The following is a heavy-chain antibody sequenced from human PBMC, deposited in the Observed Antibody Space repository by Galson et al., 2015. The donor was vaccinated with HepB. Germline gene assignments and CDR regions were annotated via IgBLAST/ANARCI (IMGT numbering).Heavy chain of an antibody. CDR3: ARRGSSGYYFDY. Sequence: SLRLSCAASGFTFSSYAMSWVRQAPGKGLEWVSAISGSGGSTYYADSVKGRFTIPRDNSKNTLYLQMNSLRAEDTAVYYCARRGSSGYYFDYWGQGTLVTVSS. CDR2: ISGSGGST. CDR1: GFTFSSYA. V-gene: IGHV3-23*01. D-gene: IGHD3-22*01. J-gene: IGHJ4*02.